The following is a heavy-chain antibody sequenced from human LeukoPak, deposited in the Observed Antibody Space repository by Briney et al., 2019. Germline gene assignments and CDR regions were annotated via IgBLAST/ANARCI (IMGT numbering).Heavy chain of an antibody. Sequence: GGSLRLSCVASGFTFSSYAMSWVRQAPGKGLEWVSAISGSGGSTYYADSVKGRFTISRDNSKNTLYLQMNSLRAEDAAVYYCAKDKVMNYYDSSGYYSIRFFDYWGQGTLVTVSS. CDR2: ISGSGGST. J-gene: IGHJ4*02. CDR3: AKDKVMNYYDSSGYYSIRFFDY. CDR1: GFTFSSYA. D-gene: IGHD3-22*01. V-gene: IGHV3-23*01.